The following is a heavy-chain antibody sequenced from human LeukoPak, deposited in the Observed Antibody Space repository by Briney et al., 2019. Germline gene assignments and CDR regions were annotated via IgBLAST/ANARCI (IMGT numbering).Heavy chain of an antibody. CDR3: ARADYIYDY. V-gene: IGHV3-7*01. CDR1: GFTFSNYW. CDR2: INNEASEE. Sequence: GGSLRLSCAASGFTFSNYWMSWVRQAPGKGLEWVANINNEASEESYGDSVKGRFTISRDNAQNSLYLQMNSLRAEDTAVYYCARADYIYDYWGQGTLVTVSS. D-gene: IGHD5-24*01. J-gene: IGHJ4*02.